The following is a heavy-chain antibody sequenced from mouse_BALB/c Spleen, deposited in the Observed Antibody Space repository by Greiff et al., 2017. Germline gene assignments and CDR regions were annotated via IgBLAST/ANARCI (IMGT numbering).Heavy chain of an antibody. J-gene: IGHJ2*01. D-gene: IGHD3-1*01. CDR2: INPSNGRT. CDR1: GYTFTSYW. Sequence: QVQLQQPGAELVKPGASVKLSCKASGYTFTSYWMHWVKQRPGQGLEWIGEINPSNGRTNYNEKFKSKATLTVDKSSSTAYMQLSSLTSEDSAVYYCARGATEGYFDYWGQGTTLTVSS. V-gene: IGHV1S81*02. CDR3: ARGATEGYFDY.